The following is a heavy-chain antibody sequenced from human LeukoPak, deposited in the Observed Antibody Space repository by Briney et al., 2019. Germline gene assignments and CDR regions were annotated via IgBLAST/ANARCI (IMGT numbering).Heavy chain of an antibody. D-gene: IGHD3-3*02. Sequence: ASVKVSCKASGYTFTGYYMHWVRQAPGQGLEWMGWINPNSGGTNYAQKFQGRVTITTDESTSTAYMELSSLRSEDTAVYYCARAREATFLPAQYYFDYWGQGTLVTVSS. CDR3: ARAREATFLPAQYYFDY. J-gene: IGHJ4*02. V-gene: IGHV1-2*02. CDR1: GYTFTGYY. CDR2: INPNSGGT.